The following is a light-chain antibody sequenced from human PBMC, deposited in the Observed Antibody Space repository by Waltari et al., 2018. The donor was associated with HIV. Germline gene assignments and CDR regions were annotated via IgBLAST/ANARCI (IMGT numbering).Light chain of an antibody. CDR2: DVS. Sequence: DIQMTQCPTSLSSSVGDRVTITCHASHDISNYLNWYQQKPGKAPKLLIYDVSNLERGVPSRFSGSGSGTDFTFTITSLQPEDFATYYCQQYDTLPLTFGGGTKVEI. J-gene: IGKJ4*01. CDR1: HDISNY. V-gene: IGKV1-33*01. CDR3: QQYDTLPLT.